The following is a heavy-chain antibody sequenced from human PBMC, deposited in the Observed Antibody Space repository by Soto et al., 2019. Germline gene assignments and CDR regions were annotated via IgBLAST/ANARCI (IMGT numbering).Heavy chain of an antibody. Sequence: GGSLRLSCAASGFTFSNAWMSWVRKAPAKGLEWDGRIKSKTDGGTTDYAAPVKCRFTISRDDSKNTLYLQMTSLKTEDTAVYYCTAPGLWSPSYRDFYYVMDVWGQGTTVTVSS. CDR3: TAPGLWSPSYRDFYYVMDV. V-gene: IGHV3-15*01. D-gene: IGHD3-3*01. CDR2: IKSKTDGGTT. J-gene: IGHJ6*02. CDR1: GFTFSNAW.